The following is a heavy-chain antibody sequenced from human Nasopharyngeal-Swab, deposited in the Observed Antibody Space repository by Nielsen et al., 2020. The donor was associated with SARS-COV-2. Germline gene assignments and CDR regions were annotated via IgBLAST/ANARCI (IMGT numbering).Heavy chain of an antibody. CDR1: GYTFTHSH. Sequence: ASVKVSCTASGYTFTHSHLHWVRQAPGQGLEWMGMINPTGDTTSDAQNFEGRLSVTRDTSTGAVYMELSSLRSEDTAVYYCASGGSDFWEGYFDNWGQGTLVTVSS. J-gene: IGHJ4*02. V-gene: IGHV1-46*01. D-gene: IGHD3/OR15-3a*01. CDR2: INPTGDTT. CDR3: ASGGSDFWEGYFDN.